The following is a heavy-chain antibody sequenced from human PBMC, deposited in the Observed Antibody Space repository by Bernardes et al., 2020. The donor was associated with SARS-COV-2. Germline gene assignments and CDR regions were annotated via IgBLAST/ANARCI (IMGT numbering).Heavy chain of an antibody. J-gene: IGHJ5*02. Sequence: GGSLRLSCAASGFTFSSYAMSWVRQAPGKGLEWVSAISGSGGSTYYADSVKGRFTISRDNSKNTLYLQMNSLRAEDTAVYYCERVQVVAAIEGRYNWFDPWGQGTLVTVSS. D-gene: IGHD2-15*01. CDR1: GFTFSSYA. CDR3: ERVQVVAAIEGRYNWFDP. V-gene: IGHV3-23*01. CDR2: ISGSGGST.